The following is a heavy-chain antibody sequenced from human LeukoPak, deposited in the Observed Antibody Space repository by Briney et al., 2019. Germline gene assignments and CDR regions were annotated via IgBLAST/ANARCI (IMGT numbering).Heavy chain of an antibody. Sequence: PSGTLCLSCAVSGVSISSGGYYWSCIRQHPGKGLEWLGYIDDSGSTYYNPSLKSRVTISVDTSKNQFSLKQSSVTAADTAVYYCATAQTYMTTVVRYYFDYWGQGTLVTVSS. J-gene: IGHJ4*02. CDR1: GVSISSGGYY. CDR2: IDDSGST. CDR3: ATAQTYMTTVVRYYFDY. V-gene: IGHV4-31*02. D-gene: IGHD4-23*01.